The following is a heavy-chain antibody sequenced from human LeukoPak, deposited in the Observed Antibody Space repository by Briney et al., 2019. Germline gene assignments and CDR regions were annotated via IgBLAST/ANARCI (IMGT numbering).Heavy chain of an antibody. CDR1: GGSISSGDYY. D-gene: IGHD5-12*01. CDR3: ARSDSGYELDY. J-gene: IGHJ4*02. Sequence: SQTLSPTCTVSGGSISSGDYYWSWIRQPPGKGLEWIGYIYYSGSTYYNPSLKSRVTISVDTSKNQFSLKLSSVTAADTAVYYCARSDSGYELDYWGQGTLVTVSS. CDR2: IYYSGST. V-gene: IGHV4-30-4*01.